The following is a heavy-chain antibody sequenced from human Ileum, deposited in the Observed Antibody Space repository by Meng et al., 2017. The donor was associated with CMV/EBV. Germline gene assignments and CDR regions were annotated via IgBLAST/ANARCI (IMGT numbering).Heavy chain of an antibody. Sequence: RISCKASGYTFSDYYVNWLRQAPGQGLEWMGWISAYNGNTNYAQKLQGRVTMTTDTSTSTAYMELRSLRSDDTAVYYCARVSGAYDYWGQGTLVTVSS. CDR2: ISAYNGNT. J-gene: IGHJ4*02. V-gene: IGHV1-18*04. CDR3: ARVSGAYDY. D-gene: IGHD1-26*01. CDR1: GYTFSDYY.